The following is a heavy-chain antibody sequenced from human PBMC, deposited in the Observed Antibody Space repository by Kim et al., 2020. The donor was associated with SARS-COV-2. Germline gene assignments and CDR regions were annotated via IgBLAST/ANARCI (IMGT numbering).Heavy chain of an antibody. J-gene: IGHJ6*02. D-gene: IGHD6-13*01. V-gene: IGHV3-9*01. CDR1: GFTFDDYA. CDR3: AKDMRGSSWRGDYGMDV. Sequence: GGSLRLSCAASGFTFDDYAMHWVRQAPGKGLEWVSGISWNSGSIGYADSVKGRFTISRDNAKNSLYLQMNSLRAEDTALYYCAKDMRGSSWRGDYGMDVWGQGTTVTVSS. CDR2: ISWNSGSI.